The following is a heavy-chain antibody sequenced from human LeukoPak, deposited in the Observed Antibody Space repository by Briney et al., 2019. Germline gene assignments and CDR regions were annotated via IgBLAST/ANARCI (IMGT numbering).Heavy chain of an antibody. D-gene: IGHD3-22*01. CDR2: ISSSGYTT. Sequence: GGSLRLSCVASGFAFSNSVMSWVRQAPGKGLEWVSGISSSGYTTFYADSVKGRFTISRDNSKNTLYLQMNSLRAEDMAIFYCARRDGSAYYSFDYWGQGTLVTVSS. CDR3: ARRDGSAYYSFDY. J-gene: IGHJ4*02. CDR1: GFAFSNSV. V-gene: IGHV3-23*01.